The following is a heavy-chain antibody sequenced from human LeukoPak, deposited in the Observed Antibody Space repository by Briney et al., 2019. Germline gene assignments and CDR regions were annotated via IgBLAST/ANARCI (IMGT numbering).Heavy chain of an antibody. D-gene: IGHD6-19*01. CDR1: GFTFSSYG. J-gene: IGHJ4*02. V-gene: IGHV3-23*01. CDR3: AREGGSGWYVYIDY. CDR2: ISGSGGST. Sequence: GGTLRLSCAASGFTFSSYGMSWVRQAPGKGLEWVSAISGSGGSTYYADSVKGRFTISRDNSKNTLYLQMNSLRAEDTAVYYCAREGGSGWYVYIDYWGQGTLVTVSS.